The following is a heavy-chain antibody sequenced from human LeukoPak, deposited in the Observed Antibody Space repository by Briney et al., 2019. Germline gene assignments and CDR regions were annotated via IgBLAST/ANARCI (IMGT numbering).Heavy chain of an antibody. D-gene: IGHD4-23*01. J-gene: IGHJ4*02. CDR1: GGSFSGYY. CDR3: ARDGGNGNFDY. V-gene: IGHV4-34*01. Sequence: SETLSLTCAVYGGSFSGYYWSWIRQHPGKGLEWIGEINHSGSTNYNPSLKSRVTISVDTSKNQFSLKLSSVTAADTAVYYCARDGGNGNFDYWGQGTLVTVSS. CDR2: INHSGST.